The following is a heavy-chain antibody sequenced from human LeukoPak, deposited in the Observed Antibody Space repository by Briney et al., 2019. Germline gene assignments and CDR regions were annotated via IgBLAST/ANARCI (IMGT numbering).Heavy chain of an antibody. D-gene: IGHD3-16*01. CDR1: GFTFSNYA. V-gene: IGHV3-23*01. J-gene: IGHJ4*02. CDR3: VKGLSSYGYSLFDY. Sequence: GGSLRLSCVVSGFTFSNYAMNWVRQVPGKGLEWVSAISGGGDSTYYADSVKGRFTISRDNSKNTLYPQMNSLRAEDTAVYYCVKGLSSYGYSLFDYWGQGTLVTVSS. CDR2: ISGGGDST.